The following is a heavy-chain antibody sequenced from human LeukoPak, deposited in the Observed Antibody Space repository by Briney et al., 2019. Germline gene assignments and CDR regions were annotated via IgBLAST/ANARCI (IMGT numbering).Heavy chain of an antibody. CDR3: ARDPPISGQPWFDP. CDR1: GGTFSSYA. Sequence: SVKVSCKASGGTFSSYAISWVRQAPGQGLEWMGGIIPIFGTANYAQKFQGRVTITTDESTSTAYMELSSPRSEDTAVYYCARDPPISGQPWFDPWGQGTLVTVSS. J-gene: IGHJ5*02. D-gene: IGHD3-3*02. V-gene: IGHV1-69*05. CDR2: IIPIFGTA.